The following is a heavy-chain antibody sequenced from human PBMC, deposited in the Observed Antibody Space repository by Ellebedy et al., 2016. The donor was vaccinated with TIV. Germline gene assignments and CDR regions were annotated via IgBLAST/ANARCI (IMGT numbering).Heavy chain of an antibody. CDR1: GASTSSSY. CDR3: ARHAETSRKIALDI. CDR2: IYHTGST. D-gene: IGHD2-2*01. J-gene: IGHJ3*02. Sequence: MPSETLSLTCTVSGASTSSSYWSWIRQAPGKGLEWIGSIYHTGSTDYNPSLKSRVTISIATSKNQFPLKLTSGTAADTAIYYCARHAETSRKIALDIWGQGTMVTVSS. V-gene: IGHV4-59*08.